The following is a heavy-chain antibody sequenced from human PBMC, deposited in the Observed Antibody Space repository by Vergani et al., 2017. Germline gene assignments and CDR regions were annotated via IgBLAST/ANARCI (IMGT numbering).Heavy chain of an antibody. CDR2: MNPNSGTT. CDR1: GYSFSSYD. Sequence: QVQLVQSGAEVKTPGASVKVSCRASGYSFSSYDISWVRQATGQGLEWMGWMNPNSGTTGYAQKFQGRVTMTRNTSINTAYMELSRLSFEDAAVYYCARSTDYPDDYVSSDYFRRTLDVWGKGTTVTVS. CDR3: ARSTDYPDDYVSSDYFRRTLDV. J-gene: IGHJ6*03. D-gene: IGHD4/OR15-4a*01. V-gene: IGHV1-8*01.